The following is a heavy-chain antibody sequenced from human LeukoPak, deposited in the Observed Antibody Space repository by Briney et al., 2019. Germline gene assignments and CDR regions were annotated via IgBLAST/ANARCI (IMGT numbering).Heavy chain of an antibody. D-gene: IGHD2-2*02. V-gene: IGHV4-4*02. CDR2: MYHSGST. Sequence: SETLSLTCAVSGGSISSNNWWSWVRQPPGKGLEWIGEMYHSGSTNYNPSLKSRVTISVDTSKSQFSLKLSSVTAADTAVYYCARKRADTWYYFDYWGQGTLVTVSS. J-gene: IGHJ4*02. CDR3: ARKRADTWYYFDY. CDR1: GGSISSNNW.